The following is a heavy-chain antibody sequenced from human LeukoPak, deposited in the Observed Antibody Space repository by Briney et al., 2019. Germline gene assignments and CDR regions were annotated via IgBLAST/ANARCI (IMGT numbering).Heavy chain of an antibody. CDR3: ARIYSIAAAGRHLDY. CDR1: GYTFTSYG. J-gene: IGHJ4*02. CDR2: ISAYNGNT. Sequence: GASVKVSCKASGYTFTSYGISWVRQAPGQGLEWMGWISAYNGNTNYAQKLQGRVTMTTDTSTSTAYMELRSLRSDDTAVYYCARIYSIAAAGRHLDYWGQGTLVTVSS. V-gene: IGHV1-18*01. D-gene: IGHD6-13*01.